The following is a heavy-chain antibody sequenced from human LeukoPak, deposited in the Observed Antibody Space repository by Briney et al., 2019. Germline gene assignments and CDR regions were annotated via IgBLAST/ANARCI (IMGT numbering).Heavy chain of an antibody. J-gene: IGHJ5*02. Sequence: GASVKVSCKASGYTFTNYDINWVRQATGQGPEWMGWMNPKSGNTGYAQKFQGRGTMTRNTSISTAYMELSSLRSDDTAVYYWARDQDIVVVVAALRQREMGGFDPWGQGTLVTVSS. V-gene: IGHV1-8*01. CDR1: GYTFTNYD. CDR3: ARDQDIVVVVAALRQREMGGFDP. CDR2: MNPKSGNT. D-gene: IGHD2-15*01.